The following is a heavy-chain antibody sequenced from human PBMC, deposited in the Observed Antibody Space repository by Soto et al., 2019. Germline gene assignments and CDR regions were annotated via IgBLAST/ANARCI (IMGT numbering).Heavy chain of an antibody. D-gene: IGHD6-19*01. Sequence: SGPTLVNPTQTLTLTCTFSGFSLSTSGVGVGWIRQPPGKALDWLALIYWDDDKRYSPSLKSRLTITKDTSKNQVVLTMTNMDPVDTATYYCAHTLAVAGLPSLDQNAQFDPWGQGTLVTVSS. CDR1: GFSLSTSGVG. CDR3: AHTLAVAGLPSLDQNAQFDP. V-gene: IGHV2-5*02. CDR2: IYWDDDK. J-gene: IGHJ5*02.